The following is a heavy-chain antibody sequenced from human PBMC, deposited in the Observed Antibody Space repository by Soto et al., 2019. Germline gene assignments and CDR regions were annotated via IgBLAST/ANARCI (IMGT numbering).Heavy chain of an antibody. V-gene: IGHV4-31*03. CDR1: GGSISSGGYY. CDR3: ARENYDSSGYYYPGY. J-gene: IGHJ4*02. D-gene: IGHD3-22*01. Sequence: PSETLSLTCTVSGGSISSGGYYWGGIRQHPGKDLEWIGYIYYSGSTYYNPSLKSRVTISVDTSKNQFSLKLSSVTAADTAVYYCARENYDSSGYYYPGYWGQGTLVTVSS. CDR2: IYYSGST.